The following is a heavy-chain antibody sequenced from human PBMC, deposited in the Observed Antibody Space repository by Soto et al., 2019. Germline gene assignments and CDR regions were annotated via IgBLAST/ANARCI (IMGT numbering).Heavy chain of an antibody. D-gene: IGHD1-26*01. CDR1: GFTFSSYG. Sequence: QVQLVESGGGVVQPGRSLRLSCAASGFTFSSYGMHWVRQAPGKGLERVSVISYDGSNKYYADSVKGRFTISRDNSKNTLDQQMNSLRAEETAVYYCAKDRGSYYGYYYGMDVWGQGTTVTVSS. V-gene: IGHV3-30*18. CDR2: ISYDGSNK. CDR3: AKDRGSYYGYYYGMDV. J-gene: IGHJ6*02.